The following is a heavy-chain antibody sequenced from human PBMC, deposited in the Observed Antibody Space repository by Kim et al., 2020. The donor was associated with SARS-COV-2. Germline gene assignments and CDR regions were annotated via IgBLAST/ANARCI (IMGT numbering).Heavy chain of an antibody. CDR2: ISGSGGST. CDR3: AKGWYYDSSGYSPYWYFDL. D-gene: IGHD3-22*01. J-gene: IGHJ2*01. Sequence: GGSLRLSCAASGFTFSSCAMSWVRQAPGKGVEWVSAISGSGGSTYYADAVKGRFTISRDNSKNTLHLQMNSLTAEDAALYYCAKGWYYDSSGYSPYWYFDLWGRGTLVTVSS. V-gene: IGHV3-23*01. CDR1: GFTFSSCA.